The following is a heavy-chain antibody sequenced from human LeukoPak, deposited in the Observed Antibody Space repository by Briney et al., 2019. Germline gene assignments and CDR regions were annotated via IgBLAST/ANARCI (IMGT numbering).Heavy chain of an antibody. CDR3: AKDRIRSEDYYYYYMDV. J-gene: IGHJ6*03. CDR2: ISGSGGST. D-gene: IGHD3-3*01. CDR1: GFTFSSYA. V-gene: IGHV3-23*01. Sequence: GGSLRLSCAASGFTFSSYAMSWVRQAPGKGLEWVSVISGSGGSTYYADSVKGRFTISRDNSKNTLYLQMNSLRAEDTAVYYCAKDRIRSEDYYYYYMDVWGKGTTVTVSS.